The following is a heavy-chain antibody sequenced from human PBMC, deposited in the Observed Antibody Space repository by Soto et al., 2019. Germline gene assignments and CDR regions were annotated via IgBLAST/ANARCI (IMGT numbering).Heavy chain of an antibody. J-gene: IGHJ4*02. CDR2: TYYRSKWYN. D-gene: IGHD6-13*01. V-gene: IGHV6-1*01. CDR1: GDSVSSNSVT. CDR3: ARLIGNSWFPG. Sequence: QIQLQQSGPGLLKPSQTLSLTCAISGDSVSSNSVTWNWIRQSPSRGLEWLGRTYYRSKWYNDSAVSVKSQITIHPDTSKNQCSLQLNSVTPDDTAVYYCARLIGNSWFPGWGQGTLVIVSS.